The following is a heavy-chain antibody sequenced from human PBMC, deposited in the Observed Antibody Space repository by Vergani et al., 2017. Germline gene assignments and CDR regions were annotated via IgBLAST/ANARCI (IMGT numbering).Heavy chain of an antibody. Sequence: QVQLVETGGGVVQPGGSLRLYCATSGFSFNTYGAHWVRQAPGKGLEWVAFILYDGSKEYYADSVKGRFTISRDNSKNTLYLQMNNLRAADTAVYYCAMSGYCAHGVCYMTYYYYMDVWGKGTAVTVSS. V-gene: IGHV3-30*02. CDR3: AMSGYCAHGVCYMTYYYYMDV. D-gene: IGHD2-8*01. CDR2: ILYDGSKE. CDR1: GFSFNTYG. J-gene: IGHJ6*03.